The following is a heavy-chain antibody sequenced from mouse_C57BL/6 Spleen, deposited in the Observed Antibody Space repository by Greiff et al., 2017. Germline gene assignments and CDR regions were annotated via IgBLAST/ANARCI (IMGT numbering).Heavy chain of an antibody. Sequence: QVQLQQPGAELVMPGASVKLSCKASGYTFTSYWMHWVKQRPGQGLEWIGEIDPSDSYTNYNQKFKGKSTLTVDKSSSTAYMQLSSLTSEDTAIYYCARSGYGSYYFDYWGQGTILTVSS. CDR2: IDPSDSYT. CDR1: GYTFTSYW. J-gene: IGHJ2*01. D-gene: IGHD1-1*01. V-gene: IGHV1-69*01. CDR3: ARSGYGSYYFDY.